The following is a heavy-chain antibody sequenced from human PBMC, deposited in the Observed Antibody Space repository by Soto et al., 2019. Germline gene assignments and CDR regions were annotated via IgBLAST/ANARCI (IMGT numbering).Heavy chain of an antibody. V-gene: IGHV3-23*01. CDR2: TRDSGGDT. J-gene: IGHJ6*02. CDR1: GSTFSSYA. D-gene: IGHD2-15*01. CDR3: AKDQYCSAGRCYGMDV. Sequence: PGGSLRLSCAASGSTFSSYAMSWVRQAPGKGLEWVSTTRDSGGDTYYADSVKGRFAISRDNSKNMLYLQMNSLRAEDTAIYYCAKDQYCSAGRCYGMDVWGQGTTVTVSS.